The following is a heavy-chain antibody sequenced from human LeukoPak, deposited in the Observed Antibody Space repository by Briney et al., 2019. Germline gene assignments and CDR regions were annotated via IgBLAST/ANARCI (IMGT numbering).Heavy chain of an antibody. V-gene: IGHV3-20*04. CDR1: GFTFDDYA. CDR2: INWNGGRT. CDR3: ARKLVYYDSSGYYQPTHYFDY. Sequence: PGGSLRLSCAASGFTFDDYAMSWVRQVPGKGLEWVSGINWNGGRTGYADSVKGRFTISRDNAKNSLYLQLNSLRAEDTALYYCARKLVYYDSSGYYQPTHYFDYWGQGTLVTVSP. D-gene: IGHD3-22*01. J-gene: IGHJ4*02.